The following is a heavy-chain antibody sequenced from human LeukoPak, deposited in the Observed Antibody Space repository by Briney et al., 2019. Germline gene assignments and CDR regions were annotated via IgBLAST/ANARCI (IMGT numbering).Heavy chain of an antibody. CDR1: EFTFHDYA. Sequence: PGGSLRLSCAASEFTFHDYAMHWVRQVPGKGLEWVSGITWNSGSVLYADSVRGRFTISRDNAKNSLYLQMNSLRPEDMAFYYCAKGLGVASLIVDALDMWGQGTMVTV. V-gene: IGHV3-9*03. CDR3: AKGLGVASLIVDALDM. CDR2: ITWNSGSV. D-gene: IGHD3/OR15-3a*01. J-gene: IGHJ3*02.